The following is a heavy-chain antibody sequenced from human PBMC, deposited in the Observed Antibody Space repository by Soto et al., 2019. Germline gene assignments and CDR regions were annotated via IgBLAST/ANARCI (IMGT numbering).Heavy chain of an antibody. J-gene: IGHJ4*02. D-gene: IGHD4-17*01. V-gene: IGHV4-30-2*01. CDR2: IYHSGST. CDR3: ARGLVTTLHS. Sequence: QLQLQESGSGLVKPSQTLSLTCAVSGGSISSGGYSWSWIRQPPGKSLEWIGYIYHSGSTDYNPSPKRRVTISVDRSKNLFSLKLSSVTAADTAVYYCARGLVTTLHSWCQGTLVTVSS. CDR1: GGSISSGGYS.